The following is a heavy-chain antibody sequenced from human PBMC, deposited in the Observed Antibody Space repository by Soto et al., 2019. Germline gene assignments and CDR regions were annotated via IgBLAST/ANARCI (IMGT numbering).Heavy chain of an antibody. J-gene: IGHJ4*02. D-gene: IGHD3-22*01. V-gene: IGHV4-4*07. CDR2: IFVSGKT. CDR3: AREYHYEFDD. CDR1: GTSLSTYY. Sequence: PSETLSLTCTVSGTSLSTYYWTWIRQPAGKGLEWIGRIFVSGKTKYNPSLKSRVTLSVDTSKSQFYLKLTSVTAADTAVYYCAREYHYEFDDWGQGTLVTVSS.